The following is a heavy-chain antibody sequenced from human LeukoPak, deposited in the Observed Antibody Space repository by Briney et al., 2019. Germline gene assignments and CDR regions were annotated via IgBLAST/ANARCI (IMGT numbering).Heavy chain of an antibody. CDR1: GGSFSGYY. V-gene: IGHV4-34*01. D-gene: IGHD3-10*01. CDR3: ARKGTMVRGVDY. CDR2: INHSGST. Sequence: SETLSLTCAVYGGSFSGYYWSWIRQPPGKGLEWIGEINHSGSTNYNPSLKSRVTILVDTSKNQFSLKLSSVTAADTAVYYCARKGTMVRGVDYWGQGTLVTVSS. J-gene: IGHJ4*02.